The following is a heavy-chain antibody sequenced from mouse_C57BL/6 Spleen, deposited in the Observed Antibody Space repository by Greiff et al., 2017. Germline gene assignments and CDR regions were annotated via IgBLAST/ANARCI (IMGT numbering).Heavy chain of an antibody. Sequence: EVQLQQSGPELVKPGASVKISCKASGYTFTDYYMNWVKQSHGKSLEWIGDINPNNGGTSYNQKFKGKATLTVDKSSSTAYMELRSLTSEDSAVYYCARETDGYDVGFAYWGQGTLVTVSA. V-gene: IGHV1-26*01. CDR1: GYTFTDYY. CDR2: INPNNGGT. J-gene: IGHJ3*01. CDR3: ARETDGYDVGFAY. D-gene: IGHD2-2*01.